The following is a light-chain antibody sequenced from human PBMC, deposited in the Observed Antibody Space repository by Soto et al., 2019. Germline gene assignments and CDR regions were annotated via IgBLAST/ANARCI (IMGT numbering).Light chain of an antibody. V-gene: IGLV1-40*01. CDR2: GIN. CDR3: HSYNRSRSGSV. CDR1: STNIGAGYD. Sequence: QSVMTQPPSVSGAPGQRVTISCSGDSTNIGAGYDVYWYWQFPETAPKLLIYGINIRPSGVPDRFSGSKSGTSASLANTGIQAEDEADYYCHSYNRSRSGSVFGGGTKLTVL. J-gene: IGLJ3*02.